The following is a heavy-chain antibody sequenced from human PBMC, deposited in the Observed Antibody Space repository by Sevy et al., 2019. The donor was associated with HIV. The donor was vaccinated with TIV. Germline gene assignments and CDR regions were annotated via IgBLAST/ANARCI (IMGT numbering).Heavy chain of an antibody. CDR1: GFSFSSYS. J-gene: IGHJ6*02. CDR3: ARDELIYFGTPDRASYYYGMDV. Sequence: GGSLRLSCAASGFSFSSYSMHWVRQAPGKGLEWLAVISFGGSNTYYADSVKGRFTISRDNSKNMLYLQMNSLRAEDTAVYYCARDELIYFGTPDRASYYYGMDVWGQGTTVTVSS. D-gene: IGHD3-16*01. CDR2: ISFGGSNT. V-gene: IGHV3-30-3*01.